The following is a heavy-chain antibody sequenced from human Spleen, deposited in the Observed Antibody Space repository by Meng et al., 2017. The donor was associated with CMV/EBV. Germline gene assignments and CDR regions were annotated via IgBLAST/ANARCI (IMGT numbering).Heavy chain of an antibody. Sequence: GSLRLSCAASGFTFSTYGIHWVRQPPGKGLEWVAFIRYDGINKHYTDSVRGRFAISRDNSENTVYLQMNSLRAEDTAVYYCAKDLGDCSSTRCYWGPVDYYYGMDVWGQGTTVTVSS. V-gene: IGHV3-30*02. CDR2: IRYDGINK. D-gene: IGHD2-2*01. CDR1: GFTFSTYG. J-gene: IGHJ6*02. CDR3: AKDLGDCSSTRCYWGPVDYYYGMDV.